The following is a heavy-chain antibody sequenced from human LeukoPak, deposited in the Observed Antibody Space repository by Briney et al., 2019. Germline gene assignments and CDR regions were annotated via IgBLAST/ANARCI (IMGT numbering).Heavy chain of an antibody. CDR1: GSTFTNYA. J-gene: IGHJ4*02. CDR3: ARERSYFRYFDY. D-gene: IGHD1-26*01. Sequence: PGGSLRLSCAASGSTFTNYAMSWVRQAPGKGLEWVSVIYSGGSTYYADSVKGRFTISRDNSKNTLYLQMNSLRAEDTAVYYRARERSYFRYFDYWGQGTLVTVSS. V-gene: IGHV3-53*01. CDR2: IYSGGST.